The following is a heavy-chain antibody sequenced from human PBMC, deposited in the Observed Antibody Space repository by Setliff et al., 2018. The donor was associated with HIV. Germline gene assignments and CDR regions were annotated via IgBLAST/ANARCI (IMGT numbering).Heavy chain of an antibody. CDR2: IWFDGNNK. J-gene: IGHJ4*02. D-gene: IGHD3-10*01. CDR3: ARDVLRGSSVFDY. CDR1: GFTFSSYG. Sequence: PGGSLRLSCAASGFTFSSYGMHWVRQAPGKGLEWVATIWFDGNNKYYADSVKGRFTISRDNSKNTLFLQMNSLRAEDTAVYYCARDVLRGSSVFDYGGQGTLVTVSS. V-gene: IGHV3-33*01.